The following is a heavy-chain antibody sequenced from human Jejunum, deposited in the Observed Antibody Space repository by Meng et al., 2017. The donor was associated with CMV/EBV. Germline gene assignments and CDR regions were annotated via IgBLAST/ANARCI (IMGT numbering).Heavy chain of an antibody. Sequence: EVHMMEYVGVVVQPGGSLRLSCAASGVAISSQWMHWVRQAPRKGMVWVSRISRDDGSTNYADYVDGRFTICRDIAKNTLYPQMSRLRAEETARYYWGRGVGEFLGWEMGYWGQGTLVTVSS. D-gene: IGHD1-26*01. V-gene: IGHV3-74*01. CDR2: ISRDDGST. CDR3: GRGVGEFLGWEMGY. J-gene: IGHJ4*02. CDR1: GVAISSQW.